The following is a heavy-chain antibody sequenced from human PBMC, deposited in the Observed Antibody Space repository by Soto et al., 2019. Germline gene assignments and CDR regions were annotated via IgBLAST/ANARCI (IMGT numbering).Heavy chain of an antibody. Sequence: QVQLQESGPGLVKPSETLSLTCTVAGGSLTDHYWNWFRQSPGKGLHWIGYVYYSGGTNYNPSIKSRVTMSVDTSKNQFSLNLRSVTAADTAVYYCARGNDWKSSTFDIWGQGTMVSVSS. V-gene: IGHV4-59*11. J-gene: IGHJ3*02. CDR1: GGSLTDHY. CDR3: ARGNDWKSSTFDI. CDR2: VYYSGGT. D-gene: IGHD2-21*01.